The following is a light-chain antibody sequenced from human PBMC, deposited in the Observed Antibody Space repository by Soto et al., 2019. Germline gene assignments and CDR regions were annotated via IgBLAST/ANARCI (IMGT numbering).Light chain of an antibody. CDR1: SSDVGGNDY. CDR2: EVN. Sequence: QSVLTQPASVSGSPGQSVTISCTGASSDVGGNDYVSWYQQHPGKAPKLILYEVNNRPSGVSNHFSGSKSGNTASLIISGLQADDEADYYCSSYSTTSTLVFGSGTKLTV. V-gene: IGLV2-14*01. CDR3: SSYSTTSTLV. J-gene: IGLJ1*01.